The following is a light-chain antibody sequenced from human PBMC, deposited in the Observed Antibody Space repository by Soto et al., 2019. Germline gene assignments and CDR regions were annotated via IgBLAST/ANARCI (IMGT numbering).Light chain of an antibody. J-gene: IGKJ1*01. CDR3: QHYNSYSEA. Sequence: DNQLTQSPSTLSGSIGERVTITCRASQTISSWLAWYQQKPGKAPKLLIYKASTLKSGVPSRFSGSGSGTEFTLTISSLQPDDFATYYCQHYNSYSEAFGQGSKVDI. CDR2: KAS. V-gene: IGKV1-5*03. CDR1: QTISSW.